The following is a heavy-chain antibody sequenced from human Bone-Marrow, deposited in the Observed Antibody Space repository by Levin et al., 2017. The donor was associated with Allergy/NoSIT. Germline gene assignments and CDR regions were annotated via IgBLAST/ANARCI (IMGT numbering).Heavy chain of an antibody. CDR2: IRRTAYGGTT. CDR3: TRARDLGYDSSGYYFNFDS. CDR1: GFIFGDYA. J-gene: IGHJ4*02. V-gene: IGHV3-49*04. D-gene: IGHD3-22*01. Sequence: PGGSLRLSCTPSGFIFGDYALSWVRQAPGKGLEWIGFIRRTAYGGTTHYAASVKGRFTLSRDDSRTIAYLQMNSLNAEDTGIYYCTRARDLGYDSSGYYFNFDSWGQGTLVTVSS.